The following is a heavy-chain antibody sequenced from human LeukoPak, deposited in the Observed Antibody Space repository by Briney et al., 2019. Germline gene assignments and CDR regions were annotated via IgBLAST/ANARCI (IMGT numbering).Heavy chain of an antibody. CDR1: GYTFTSYG. CDR3: ARDRTGIAAAGSFDY. V-gene: IGHV1-18*01. D-gene: IGHD6-13*01. J-gene: IGHJ4*02. CDR2: ISAYNGNT. Sequence: ASVTVSCKASGYTFTSYGISWVRQAPGQGLEWMGWISAYNGNTNYAQKLQGRVTMTTDTSTSTAYMELRSLRSDDTAVYYCARDRTGIAAAGSFDYWGQGALVTVSS.